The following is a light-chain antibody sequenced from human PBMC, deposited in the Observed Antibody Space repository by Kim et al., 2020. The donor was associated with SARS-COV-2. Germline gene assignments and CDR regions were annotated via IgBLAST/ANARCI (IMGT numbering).Light chain of an antibody. CDR3: KQYFYSPDT. CDR2: SAC. J-gene: IGKJ2*01. V-gene: IGKV1D-8*02. CDR1: QNIACF. Sequence: SESPGDNVTITCRHTQNIACFLACFHQRPGKATHLLICSACSVNTGAPSRFSGSGSGTDFTLTINPLQSEDSETYFCKQYFYSPDTFGQGTKLEIK.